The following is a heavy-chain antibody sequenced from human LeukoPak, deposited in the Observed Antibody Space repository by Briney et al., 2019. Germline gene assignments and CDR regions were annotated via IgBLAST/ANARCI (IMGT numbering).Heavy chain of an antibody. Sequence: GGSLRLSCAASGFTFSSYAMSWVRQAPGKGLEWVSAISGSGGSTYYADSVKGRFTISRDNSKNTLYLQMNSLRAEDTAVYYCARDTPYPANYYDSSGYYLYYFDYWGQGTLVTVSS. CDR3: ARDTPYPANYYDSSGYYLYYFDY. CDR2: ISGSGGST. V-gene: IGHV3-23*01. D-gene: IGHD3-22*01. J-gene: IGHJ4*02. CDR1: GFTFSSYA.